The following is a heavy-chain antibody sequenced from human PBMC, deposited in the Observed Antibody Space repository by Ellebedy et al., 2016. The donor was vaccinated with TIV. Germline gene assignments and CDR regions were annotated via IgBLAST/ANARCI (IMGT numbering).Heavy chain of an antibody. D-gene: IGHD6-19*01. J-gene: IGHJ4*02. CDR2: IKSKTDGGTT. Sequence: GGSLRLSCAASGFTFSNAWMSWVRQAPGKGLEWVGRIKSKTDGGTTDYAAPVKGRFTISRDDSKNTLYLQMNSLKNEDTAVYYCTTSSGWYKVFDYWGQGTLVTVSS. CDR3: TTSSGWYKVFDY. V-gene: IGHV3-15*01. CDR1: GFTFSNAW.